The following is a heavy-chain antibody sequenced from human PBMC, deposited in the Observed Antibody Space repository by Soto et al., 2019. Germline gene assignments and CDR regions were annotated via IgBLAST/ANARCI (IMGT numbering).Heavy chain of an antibody. CDR3: ARHGPTYYYDSSGYYYVSDI. V-gene: IGHV4-59*08. J-gene: IGHJ3*02. Sequence: QVQLQESGPGLVKPSETLSLTCTVSGGSISSYYWSWIRQPPGKGLEWIGYIYYSGSTNYNPSLKSRVTISVDTSKNQFSLKLSSVTAADTAVYYCARHGPTYYYDSSGYYYVSDIWGQGTMVTVSS. D-gene: IGHD3-22*01. CDR1: GGSISSYY. CDR2: IYYSGST.